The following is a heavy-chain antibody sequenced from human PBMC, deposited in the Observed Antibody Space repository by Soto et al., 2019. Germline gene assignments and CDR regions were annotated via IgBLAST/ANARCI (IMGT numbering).Heavy chain of an antibody. CDR1: GFTSSSYS. Sequence: DVQLVESGGGLVQPGGSLRLSCAASGFTSSSYSMNWVRQAPGKGLEWIAYVSVGSSPIYYADSVKGRFTISRDNAKNSLSLQVNSLRDEDTAVYYCARLVTATRYYYYGMDVWGQGTTVTVSS. CDR2: VSVGSSPI. V-gene: IGHV3-48*02. D-gene: IGHD2-15*01. J-gene: IGHJ6*02. CDR3: ARLVTATRYYYYGMDV.